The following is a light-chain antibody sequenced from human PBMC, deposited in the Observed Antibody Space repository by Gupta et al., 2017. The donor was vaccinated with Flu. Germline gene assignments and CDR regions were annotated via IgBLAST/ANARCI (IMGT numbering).Light chain of an antibody. J-gene: IGKJ3*01. CDR2: KAS. CDR3: QQYKRYPT. V-gene: IGKV1-5*03. CDR1: ESSGSW. Sequence: SPTTLSASVGDRVTITCRASESSGSWLAWYQQRPGKAPNLLIYKASSLESGVPSRFSGSGSGTEFTLTISSLQPDDFATYYCQQYKRYPTFGPGTKVDI.